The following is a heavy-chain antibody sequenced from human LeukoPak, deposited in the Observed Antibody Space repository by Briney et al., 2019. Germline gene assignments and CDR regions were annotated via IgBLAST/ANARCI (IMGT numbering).Heavy chain of an antibody. CDR1: GFTFSDYY. J-gene: IGHJ4*02. D-gene: IGHD2-15*01. CDR2: ISSSGSTI. CDR3: ARDRSARGYFDY. V-gene: IGHV3-11*01. Sequence: GGSLRLSCAASGFTFSDYYMSWIRQAPGKGLEWVSYISSSGSTIYYADSVKGRFTISRDDAKNSLYLQMNSLRPEDTAVYSRARDRSARGYFDYWGQGTLVTVSS.